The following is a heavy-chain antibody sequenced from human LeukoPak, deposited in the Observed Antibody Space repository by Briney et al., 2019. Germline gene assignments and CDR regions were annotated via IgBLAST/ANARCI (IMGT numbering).Heavy chain of an antibody. D-gene: IGHD3-3*01. V-gene: IGHV4-34*01. J-gene: IGHJ6*02. CDR1: GGSFSGYY. CDR2: INHSGST. Sequence: SETLSLTCAVYGGSFSGYYWSWIRQPPGKGLEWIGEINHSGSTNYNPSLKSRVTISVDTSKNQFSLKLSSVTAADTAVYYCARGRGGYYDFWSGYYTGKGDYYGMDVWGQGTTVTVSS. CDR3: ARGRGGYYDFWSGYYTGKGDYYGMDV.